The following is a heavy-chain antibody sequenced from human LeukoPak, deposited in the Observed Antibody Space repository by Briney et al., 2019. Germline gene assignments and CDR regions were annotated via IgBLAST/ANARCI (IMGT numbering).Heavy chain of an antibody. CDR2: IYYSGTT. CDR3: ARLGDSSGYWYFDL. Sequence: SETLSLTCPVSGGSISSGSYYWGWIRQPPGKGLEWIGSIYYSGTTYYNPSLKSRVTISVDTSKSQFSLKLGSVTAADTAVYYCARLGDSSGYWYFDLWGRGTLVTVSS. V-gene: IGHV4-39*01. CDR1: GGSISSGSYY. D-gene: IGHD3-22*01. J-gene: IGHJ2*01.